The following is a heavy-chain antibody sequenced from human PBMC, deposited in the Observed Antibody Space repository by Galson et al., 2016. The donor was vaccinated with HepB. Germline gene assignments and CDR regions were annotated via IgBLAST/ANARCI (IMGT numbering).Heavy chain of an antibody. CDR2: IYSGDRT. V-gene: IGHV3-53*04. CDR3: VRSAYSGSYFDY. J-gene: IGHJ4*02. CDR1: GFTVSSHY. Sequence: SLRLSCAASGFTVSSHYLTWVRQAPGKGQEWVSSIYSGDRTYYADSVKGRFTIPRHNPKNTLYLQMNSLRTEDAAVYYCVRSAYSGSYFDYWGQGTLVTVSS. D-gene: IGHD1-26*01.